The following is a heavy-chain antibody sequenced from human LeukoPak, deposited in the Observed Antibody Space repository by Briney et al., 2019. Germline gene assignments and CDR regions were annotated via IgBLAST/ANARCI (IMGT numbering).Heavy chain of an antibody. V-gene: IGHV1-2*02. CDR3: ARVGYSSSWYVFNWFDP. J-gene: IGHJ5*02. D-gene: IGHD6-13*01. CDR1: GYTFTSCY. Sequence: ASVKVSCKSSGYTFTSCYMYWVRQAPGQGLEWMGWINPNSGGTNYAQKFQGRVTMTRDTSISTAYMELSRLRSDDTAVYYCARVGYSSSWYVFNWFDPWGQGTLVTVSS. CDR2: INPNSGGT.